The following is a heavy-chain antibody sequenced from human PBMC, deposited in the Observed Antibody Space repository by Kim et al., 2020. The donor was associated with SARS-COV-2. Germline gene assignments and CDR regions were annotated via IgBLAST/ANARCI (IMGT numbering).Heavy chain of an antibody. V-gene: IGHV4-34*01. Sequence: SETLSLTCAVYGGSFSGYYWSWIRQPPGKGLEWIGEINHSGSTNYNPSLKSRVTISVDTSKNQFSLKLSSVTAADTAVYYCARGPASLGHYDILTGCDFWGQGTLVTVSS. J-gene: IGHJ4*02. CDR2: INHSGST. D-gene: IGHD3-9*01. CDR1: GGSFSGYY. CDR3: ARGPASLGHYDILTGCDF.